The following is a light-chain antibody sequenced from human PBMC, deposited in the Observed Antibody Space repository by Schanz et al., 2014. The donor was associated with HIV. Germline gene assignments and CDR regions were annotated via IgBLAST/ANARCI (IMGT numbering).Light chain of an antibody. Sequence: QSALTQPASVSGSPGQSITISCTGTNSDVGGYDYVSWYQQHPGKAPKLIIYDVNYRPSGSSNRFSGSKSGSTASLAIFGLQAEDEADYYCCSYAGSYTFVVFGGGTKLTVL. CDR1: NSDVGGYDY. J-gene: IGLJ3*02. CDR3: CSYAGSYTFVV. V-gene: IGLV2-14*01. CDR2: DVN.